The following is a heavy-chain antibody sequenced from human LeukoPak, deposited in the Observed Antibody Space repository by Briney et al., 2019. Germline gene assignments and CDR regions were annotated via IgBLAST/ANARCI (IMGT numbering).Heavy chain of an antibody. Sequence: GASVKVSCKASGGTFSNYAISWVRQAPGQGLEWMGGIIPIFGTANYAQKFQGRVTITTDESTGTAYMELSSLRSEDTAVYYCARSVVTAIFYFDYWGQGTLVTVSS. V-gene: IGHV1-69*05. J-gene: IGHJ4*02. CDR1: GGTFSNYA. CDR2: IIPIFGTA. D-gene: IGHD2-21*02. CDR3: ARSVVTAIFYFDY.